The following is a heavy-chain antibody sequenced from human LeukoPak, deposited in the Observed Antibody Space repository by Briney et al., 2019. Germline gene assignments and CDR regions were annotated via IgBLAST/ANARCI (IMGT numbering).Heavy chain of an antibody. D-gene: IGHD3-16*01. Sequence: GGSLRLSCAASGFTFRNYVIHWARQAPGKGLEWVASINHNGNVNYYVDSVKGRFTISRDNAKNSLYLQMSNLRAEDTAVYFCARGGGLDVWGQGATVTVSS. CDR1: GFTFRNYV. J-gene: IGHJ6*02. CDR3: ARGGGLDV. V-gene: IGHV3-7*03. CDR2: INHNGNVN.